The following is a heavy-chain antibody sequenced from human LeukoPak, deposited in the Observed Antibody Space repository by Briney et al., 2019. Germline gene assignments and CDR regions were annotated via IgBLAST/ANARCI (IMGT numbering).Heavy chain of an antibody. CDR1: GFTVSSNY. J-gene: IGHJ4*02. V-gene: IGHV3-66*01. CDR3: ARNRASSGAGLFDY. CDR2: IYSGGST. Sequence: GGSLRLSCAASGFTVSSNYMSWVRQAPGKGLEWVSVIYSGGSTYYADSVKGRFTISRDNSKNTLYLQMNSLRAEDTAVYYCARNRASSGAGLFDYWGQGTLVTVSS. D-gene: IGHD6-19*01.